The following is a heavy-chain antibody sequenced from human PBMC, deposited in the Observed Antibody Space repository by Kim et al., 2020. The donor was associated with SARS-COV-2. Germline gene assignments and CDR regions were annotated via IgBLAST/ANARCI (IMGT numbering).Heavy chain of an antibody. CDR1: GDSVSSNSAA. J-gene: IGHJ4*02. V-gene: IGHV6-1*01. Sequence: SQTLSLTCAISGDSVSSNSAAWNWIRQSPSRGLEWLGRTYYRSKWYNDYAVSVKSRITINPDTSKNQFSLQLNSVTPEDTAVYYCARGWGSSGWYSSSRYYFDYWGQGTLVTVSS. CDR3: ARGWGSSGWYSSSRYYFDY. D-gene: IGHD6-19*01. CDR2: TYYRSKWYN.